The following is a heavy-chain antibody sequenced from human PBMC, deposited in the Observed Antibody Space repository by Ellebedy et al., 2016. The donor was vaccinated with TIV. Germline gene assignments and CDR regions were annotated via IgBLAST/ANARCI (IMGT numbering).Heavy chain of an antibody. CDR1: GFTFSSYS. V-gene: IGHV3-21*01. CDR2: ISSSSYI. J-gene: IGHJ4*02. Sequence: GESLKISXAASGFTFSSYSMNWVRQAPRKGLEWVSSISSSSYIYYADSVKGRFTISRDNAKNSLYLQMNSLRAEDTAVYYCARQLTPYDYYDSSGYPAGGFDYWGQGTLVTVSS. CDR3: ARQLTPYDYYDSSGYPAGGFDY. D-gene: IGHD3-22*01.